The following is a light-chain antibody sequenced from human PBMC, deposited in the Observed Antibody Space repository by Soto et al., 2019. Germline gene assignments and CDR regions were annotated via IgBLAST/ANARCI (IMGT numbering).Light chain of an antibody. CDR1: RSLNSW. Sequence: DIQMTQSPSTLSASVGDRVTITCRASRSLNSWLAWYQQKPGKAPKLLFYNASSLESGVPSRFSASGSGTEFTLTISSLQPDDFATYYCQQYNSYPWTFGQGTKVEIK. CDR2: NAS. J-gene: IGKJ1*01. CDR3: QQYNSYPWT. V-gene: IGKV1-5*03.